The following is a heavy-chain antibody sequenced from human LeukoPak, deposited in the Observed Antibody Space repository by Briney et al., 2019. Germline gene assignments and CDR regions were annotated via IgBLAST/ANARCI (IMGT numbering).Heavy chain of an antibody. CDR2: INHSGST. V-gene: IGHV4-34*01. Sequence: PSETLSLTCAVYGGSFSGYYWSWIRQPPGKGLEWIGEINHSGSTNYNPSLKSRVTISVDTSQNQFSLKLSSVTAADTAVYYCASDDSSSAFDIWGQGTMVTVSS. CDR1: GGSFSGYY. J-gene: IGHJ3*02. D-gene: IGHD6-13*01. CDR3: ASDDSSSAFDI.